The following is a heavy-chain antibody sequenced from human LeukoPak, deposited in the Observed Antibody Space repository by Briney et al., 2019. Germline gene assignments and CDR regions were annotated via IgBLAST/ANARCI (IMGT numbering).Heavy chain of an antibody. V-gene: IGHV4-59*01. D-gene: IGHD5-18*01. CDR2: IYYSGST. CDR1: GGSISSYY. J-gene: IGHJ4*02. CDR3: ARLGYSYGYSVDY. Sequence: RPSETLSLTCTVSGGSISSYYWSWIRQPPGKGLEWIGYIYYSGSTNYNPSLKSRVTISVDTSKNQFSLKLSSVTAADTAVYYCARLGYSYGYSVDYWGQGTLVTVSS.